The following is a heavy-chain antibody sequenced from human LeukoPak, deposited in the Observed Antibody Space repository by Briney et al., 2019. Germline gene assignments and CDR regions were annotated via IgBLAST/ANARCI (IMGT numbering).Heavy chain of an antibody. CDR3: ARDPVRIAVMDV. CDR1: GFTSSSYA. J-gene: IGHJ6*02. V-gene: IGHV3-23*01. D-gene: IGHD6-19*01. CDR2: ISGSGGST. Sequence: GGSLRLSCAASGFTSSSYAMSWVRQAPGKGLEWVSAISGSGGSTYYADSVKGRFTISRDNSKNMLYLQMNSLRAEDTAVYYCARDPVRIAVMDVWGQGTTVTVSS.